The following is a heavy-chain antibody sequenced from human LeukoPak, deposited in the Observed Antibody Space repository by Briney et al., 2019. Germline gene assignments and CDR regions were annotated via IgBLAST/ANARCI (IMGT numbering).Heavy chain of an antibody. CDR3: AKDRGY. CDR2: ISGSGDRT. Sequence: GSLRLSCAAAGFNFTAFPMTWVRQAPGKALEWVSAISGSGDRTYYADFVKGRFTISRDNSRNTLYLQMNSLRVEDTAVYYCAKDRGYWGLGTLVTVSS. J-gene: IGHJ4*02. V-gene: IGHV3-23*01. CDR1: GFNFTAFP.